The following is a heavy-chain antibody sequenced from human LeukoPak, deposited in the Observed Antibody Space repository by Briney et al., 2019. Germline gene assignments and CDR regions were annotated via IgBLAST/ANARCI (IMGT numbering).Heavy chain of an antibody. CDR3: ARENIVATMRGYYYYYMDV. J-gene: IGHJ6*03. CDR1: GYTFTSNY. Sequence: ASVKVSCKAFGYTFTSNYMHWVRQAPGQGPEWMGVISPSGGSTTYAQKFQGRVTLTRDMSTSTDYLELSSLRSDDTAVYYCARENIVATMRGYYYYYMDVWGKGTTVTVSS. CDR2: ISPSGGST. V-gene: IGHV1-46*01. D-gene: IGHD5-12*01.